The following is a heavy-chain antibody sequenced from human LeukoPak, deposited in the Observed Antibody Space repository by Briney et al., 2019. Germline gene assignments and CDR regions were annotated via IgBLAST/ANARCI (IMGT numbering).Heavy chain of an antibody. V-gene: IGHV4-4*07. CDR3: ARGFHSSGYYSYAFDM. J-gene: IGHJ3*02. CDR2: IYSSGGT. D-gene: IGHD3-22*01. CDR1: GGSITNYY. Sequence: PSETLSLTCTVSGGSITNYYWSWIRQPAGKGLEWIGRIYSSGGTNYNPSLKSRVTMSVDRSKKQFSLKLSSVTAADTAVYYCARGFHSSGYYSYAFDMWGQGTMVIVSS.